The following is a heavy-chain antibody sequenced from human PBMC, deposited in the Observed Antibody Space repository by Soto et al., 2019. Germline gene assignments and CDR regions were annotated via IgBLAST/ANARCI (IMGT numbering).Heavy chain of an antibody. CDR2: IKTKSDGATT. V-gene: IGHV3-15*01. CDR3: TTTSIGLYFDP. CDR1: GFNFGNAW. J-gene: IGHJ4*02. Sequence: EFQLVESGGGLMKPGGSLRLSCTASGFNFGNAWMSWVRQAPGKGPEWVGRIKTKSDGATTDYAAPVKGRFSISRDDSKTVLFLQMASLQPEDTAVYYCTTTSIGLYFDPWGQGTLVTVSS. D-gene: IGHD3-3*02.